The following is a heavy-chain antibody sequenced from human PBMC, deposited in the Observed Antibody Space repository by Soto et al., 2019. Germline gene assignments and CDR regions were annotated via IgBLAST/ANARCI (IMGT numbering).Heavy chain of an antibody. CDR3: ARGVGSGSYYNHYNWFDP. J-gene: IGHJ5*02. CDR2: ISAYNGNT. D-gene: IGHD3-10*01. Sequence: ASVKVSCKASGYTFTNYGISWVRHAPGQGLEWMGWISAYNGNTKYAQKLQGRVTMTTDTSTSTAYMELRGLRSDDTAVYYCARGVGSGSYYNHYNWFDPWGQGTLVTVSS. V-gene: IGHV1-18*01. CDR1: GYTFTNYG.